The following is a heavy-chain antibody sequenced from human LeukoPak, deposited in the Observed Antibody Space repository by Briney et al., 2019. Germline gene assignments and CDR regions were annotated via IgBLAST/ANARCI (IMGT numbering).Heavy chain of an antibody. J-gene: IGHJ4*02. CDR2: ISSNGGST. D-gene: IGHD1-26*01. CDR3: ARVSSGSSSPFDY. Sequence: GGSLRLSCAASGFTFSSYAMHWVRQAPGKGLEYVSAISSNGGSTYYANSVKGRFTISRDNSKNTLYLQMGSLRAEDMAVYYCARVSSGSSSPFDYWGQGTLVTVSS. V-gene: IGHV3-64*01. CDR1: GFTFSSYA.